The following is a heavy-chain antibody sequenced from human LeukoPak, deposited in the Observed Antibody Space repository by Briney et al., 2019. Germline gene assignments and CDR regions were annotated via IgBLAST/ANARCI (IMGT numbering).Heavy chain of an antibody. CDR1: GGSISSYY. Sequence: SETLSLTCTVSGGSISSYYWSWIRQPPGKGLEWIGYIYYSGSTNYNPSLKSRVTISVDTSKNQFSLKLSSVTAADTAVYYCARVGVKSADIVVVPAAPFREWVPHWFDPWGQGTLVTVSS. V-gene: IGHV4-59*12. CDR3: ARVGVKSADIVVVPAAPFREWVPHWFDP. CDR2: IYYSGST. J-gene: IGHJ5*02. D-gene: IGHD2-2*01.